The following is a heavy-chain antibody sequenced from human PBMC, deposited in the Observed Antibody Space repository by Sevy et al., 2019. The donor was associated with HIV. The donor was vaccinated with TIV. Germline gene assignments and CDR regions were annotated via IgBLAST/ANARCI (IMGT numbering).Heavy chain of an antibody. V-gene: IGHV3-30*04. CDR1: GFTFSNYA. J-gene: IGHJ4*02. Sequence: GGSLRLSCAASGFTFSNYAMHWVRQAPAKGLEWVAVLSYDGSNKYYADSVKGRFTISRDNSKNTLYLQMNSLKTEDTAVYYCTTDLEHQLERYYFNYWGQGTLVTVSS. CDR2: LSYDGSNK. D-gene: IGHD1-1*01. CDR3: TTDLEHQLERYYFNY.